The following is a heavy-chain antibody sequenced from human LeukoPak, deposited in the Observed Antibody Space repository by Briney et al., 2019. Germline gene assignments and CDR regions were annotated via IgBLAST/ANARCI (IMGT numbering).Heavy chain of an antibody. V-gene: IGHV5-51*01. CDR3: ARRGCSATSCSPYYLDY. CDR2: ISPRDSDA. J-gene: IGHJ4*02. D-gene: IGHD2-2*01. Sequence: GESLKISCRSSGYTFTNVWIGLVRQMPGQGLEWMGIISPRDSDASYSPSFQGQVTISVDKSIYTAYLQWSSLKASDTAMYNCARRGCSATSCSPYYLDYWGQGTLVTVSS. CDR1: GYTFTNVW.